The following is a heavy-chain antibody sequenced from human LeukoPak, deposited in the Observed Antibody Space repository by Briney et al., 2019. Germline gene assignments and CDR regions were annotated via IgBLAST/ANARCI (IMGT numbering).Heavy chain of an antibody. CDR2: ISSSSSYI. J-gene: IGHJ6*02. D-gene: IGHD6-6*01. CDR1: GFTFSSYS. Sequence: GGSLRLSCAASGFTFSSYSMNWVRQAPGKGLEWVSSISSSSSYIYYADSVKGRFTISRDNAKNSLYLQMNSLRAEDTAVYYCAKYSSSSNYYHGMDIWGQGTTVTVFS. V-gene: IGHV3-21*01. CDR3: AKYSSSSNYYHGMDI.